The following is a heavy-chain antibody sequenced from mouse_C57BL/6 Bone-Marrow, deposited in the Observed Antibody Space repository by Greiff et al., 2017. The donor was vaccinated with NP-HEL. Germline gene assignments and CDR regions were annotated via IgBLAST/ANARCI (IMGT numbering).Heavy chain of an antibody. CDR2: IYPRSGNT. J-gene: IGHJ1*03. V-gene: IGHV1-81*01. CDR1: GYTFTSYG. D-gene: IGHD1-1*01. CDR3: ARRLIYYYGSSYVYFEV. Sequence: VQLQESGAELARPGASVKLSCKASGYTFTSYGISWVKQRTGQGLEWIGEIYPRSGNTYYNEKFKGKATLTADKSSRTAYMALRSLTSEDSAVYFCARRLIYYYGSSYVYFEVWGTGTTVTVSS.